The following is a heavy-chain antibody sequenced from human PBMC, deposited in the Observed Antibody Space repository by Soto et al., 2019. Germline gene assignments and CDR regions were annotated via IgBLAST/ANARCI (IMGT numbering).Heavy chain of an antibody. D-gene: IGHD3-22*01. J-gene: IGHJ2*01. Sequence: QVQLQESGPGLVKPSETLSLTCSVSGGSVSNASFYWTWIRQAPGTGLEYIGYIFYTGVTNYNPSLSRRVTISLDTSKNHFALKLNSRTAADTAGYYCVRVLDSSWYADLWGRGTLVTVSS. CDR1: GGSVSNASFY. CDR3: VRVLDSSWYADL. V-gene: IGHV4-61*03. CDR2: IFYTGVT.